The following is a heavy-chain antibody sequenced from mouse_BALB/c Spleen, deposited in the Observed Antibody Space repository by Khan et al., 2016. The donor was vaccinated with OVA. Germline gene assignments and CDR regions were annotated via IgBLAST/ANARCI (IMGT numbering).Heavy chain of an antibody. CDR2: ISTYSGST. Sequence: QVQLQQPGPELVRPGVSVKISCKGSGYTFTDYAMYWVKQSHAKSLEWIGLISTYSGSTNYNQKFKGKVTMTVDKSSSAAYMELARLTYEDSAIXYCARPAYDGYYDYWGQGTALTVSS. CDR1: GYTFTDYA. D-gene: IGHD2-3*01. J-gene: IGHJ2*01. V-gene: IGHV1S137*01. CDR3: ARPAYDGYYDY.